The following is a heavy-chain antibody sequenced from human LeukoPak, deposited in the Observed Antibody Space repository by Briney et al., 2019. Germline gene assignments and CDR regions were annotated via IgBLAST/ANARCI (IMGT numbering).Heavy chain of an antibody. CDR2: VYSGGNT. D-gene: IGHD3-22*01. CDR1: GFTVSTSY. CDR3: ARQVYYDSPRRYFDH. J-gene: IGHJ4*02. V-gene: IGHV3-66*04. Sequence: PGGSLRLSCAASGFTVSTSYMSWVRQAPGKGLEWVSTVYSGGNTYYADSVKGRFTISRVYSKNTLYLQMNSLRAEDTAVYFCARQVYYDSPRRYFDHWGQGTLVAVSS.